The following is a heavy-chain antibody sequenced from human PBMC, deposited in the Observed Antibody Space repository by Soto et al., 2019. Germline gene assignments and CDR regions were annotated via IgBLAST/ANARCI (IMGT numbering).Heavy chain of an antibody. J-gene: IGHJ6*02. Sequence: PRESLKISCKGSGYSFTSYWIGWVRQMPGKGLEWMGIIYPGDSDTRYSPSFQGQVTISADKSISTAYLQWSSLKASDTAMYYCARARAARAFYYYYGMDVWGQGTTVTVSS. D-gene: IGHD6-6*01. CDR1: GYSFTSYW. CDR3: ARARAARAFYYYYGMDV. V-gene: IGHV5-51*01. CDR2: IYPGDSDT.